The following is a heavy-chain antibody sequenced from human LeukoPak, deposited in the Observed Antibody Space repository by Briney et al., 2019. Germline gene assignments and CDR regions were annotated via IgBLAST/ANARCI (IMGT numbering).Heavy chain of an antibody. CDR2: MNPNSGNT. D-gene: IGHD6-19*01. J-gene: IGHJ6*02. V-gene: IGHV1-8*02. Sequence: ASVKVSCRASGYTFTSYGISWVRQAPGQGLEWMGWMNPNSGNTGYAQKFQGRVTMTRNTSISTAYMELSSLRSEDTAVYYCARGNPIAVAGTGFHYYYYYGMDVWGQGTTVTVSS. CDR1: GYTFTSYG. CDR3: ARGNPIAVAGTGFHYYYYYGMDV.